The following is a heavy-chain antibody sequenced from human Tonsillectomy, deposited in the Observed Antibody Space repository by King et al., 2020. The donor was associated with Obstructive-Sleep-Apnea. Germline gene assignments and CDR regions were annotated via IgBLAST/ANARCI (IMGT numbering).Heavy chain of an antibody. CDR2: IYHSGSP. J-gene: IGHJ3*02. CDR3: AADYGASPDAFDI. CDR1: GGSIRSNSYN. Sequence: VQLQESGPGLVKPSETLSLTCSVSGGSIRSNSYNWGWIRQPPGKGLEWIGSIYHSGSPYYNLSLKSRVTVSVDTSKNQFSLKLNSVTAADTAVYYCAADYGASPDAFDIWGQGTMVPVFS. V-gene: IGHV4-39*01. D-gene: IGHD4/OR15-4a*01.